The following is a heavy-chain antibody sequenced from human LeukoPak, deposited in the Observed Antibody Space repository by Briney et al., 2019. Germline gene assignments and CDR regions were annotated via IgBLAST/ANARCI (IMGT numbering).Heavy chain of an antibody. CDR3: ARVVGCGGDCYSGISDY. CDR2: INTNTGNP. V-gene: IGHV7-4-1*02. CDR1: GYTFTSSA. Sequence: ASVKVSCKASGYTFTSSAMNWVRQAPGQGLEWMGWINTNTGNPTYAQGFTGRFVFSLGTSVSTAYLQISSLKAEDTAVYYCARVVGCGGDCYSGISDYWGQGTLVTVSS. D-gene: IGHD2-21*02. J-gene: IGHJ4*02.